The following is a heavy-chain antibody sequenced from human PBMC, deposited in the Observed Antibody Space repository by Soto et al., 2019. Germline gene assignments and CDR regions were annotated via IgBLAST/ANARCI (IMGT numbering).Heavy chain of an antibody. Sequence: PGGSLRLSCAASGFTFSSYGMHWVRQAPGKGLEWVAVISYDGGNKYYADSVKGRFTISRDNSKNTLYLQMNSLRAEDTAVYYCAKDGNYDFWSGYYKYYYYYYGMDVWGQGTTVTVSS. CDR2: ISYDGGNK. D-gene: IGHD3-3*01. J-gene: IGHJ6*02. CDR1: GFTFSSYG. CDR3: AKDGNYDFWSGYYKYYYYYYGMDV. V-gene: IGHV3-30*18.